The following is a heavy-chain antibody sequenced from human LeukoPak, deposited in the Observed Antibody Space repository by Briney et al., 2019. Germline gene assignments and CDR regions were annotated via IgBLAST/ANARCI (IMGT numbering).Heavy chain of an antibody. J-gene: IGHJ4*02. V-gene: IGHV4-34*01. CDR2: INHSGST. D-gene: IGHD3-22*01. CDR3: ARGRNHYYDSSGYYGGPIDY. CDR1: GGSFSGYY. Sequence: SETLSLTCAVYGGSFSGYYWSWIRQPPGKGLEWIGEINHSGSTNYNPSLKSRVTISVDTSKNQFSLKLSSVTAADTAVYYCARGRNHYYDSSGYYGGPIDYWGQGTLVTVSS.